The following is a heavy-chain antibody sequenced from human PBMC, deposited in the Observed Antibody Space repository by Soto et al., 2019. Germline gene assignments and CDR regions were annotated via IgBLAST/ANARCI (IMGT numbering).Heavy chain of an antibody. J-gene: IGHJ4*02. Sequence: SQTLSLTCAISGDSVSSNSAAWNWIRQSPSRGLEWLGRTYFNSTWYTDYAVSVRSRLTINADTSKNHFSLNLNSVTPEDTALYYCVGNYFCSGSYGSGSYYSYFDFWGQGIQVTVSS. CDR3: VGNYFCSGSYGSGSYYSYFDF. CDR1: GDSVSSNSAA. V-gene: IGHV6-1*01. CDR2: TYFNSTWYT. D-gene: IGHD3-10*01.